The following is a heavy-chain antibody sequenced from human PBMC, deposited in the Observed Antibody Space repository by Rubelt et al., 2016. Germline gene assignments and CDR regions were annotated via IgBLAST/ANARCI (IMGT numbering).Heavy chain of an antibody. V-gene: IGHV4-59*01. CDR1: GGPISHYY. CDR2: IYSSGST. CDR3: ARWSTKTVAVDF. Sequence: QVQLQESGPGLVKPSETLSLTCTVSGGPISHYYWNWIRQPPGKGLEWIGYIYSSGSTNYTPSLKSRVPLSVDTSKNQFSLRLSSVTAADTAVYYCARWSTKTVAVDFWGQGILVTVSS. J-gene: IGHJ4*02. D-gene: IGHD1-1*01.